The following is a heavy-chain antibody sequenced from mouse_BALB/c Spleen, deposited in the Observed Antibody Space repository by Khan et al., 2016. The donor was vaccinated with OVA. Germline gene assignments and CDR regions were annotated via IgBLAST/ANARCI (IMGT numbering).Heavy chain of an antibody. CDR2: IKYSGST. J-gene: IGHJ1*01. CDR1: GYSITSGYS. Sequence: EVQLQESGPDLVKPSQSLSLTCTVTGYSITSGYSWHWIRQFPGNKLEWMGYIKYSGSTNYNPSLKSRISITRDTSKNQFFLQLKSVTTADTSTYYCARSGTTVVAYWYFDVWGAGTTVTVSS. V-gene: IGHV3-1*02. CDR3: ARSGTTVVAYWYFDV. D-gene: IGHD1-1*01.